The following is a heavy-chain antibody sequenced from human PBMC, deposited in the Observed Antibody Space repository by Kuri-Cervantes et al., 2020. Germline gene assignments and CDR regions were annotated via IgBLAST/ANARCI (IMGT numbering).Heavy chain of an antibody. CDR1: GFTLNINW. CDR3: ASTDYYDSSGYSPIDY. Sequence: GESLKISCATSGFTLNINWMHWVRQAPGKGLEWVSAISGSGGSTYYADSVKGRFTISRDNSKNTLYLQMNSLRAEDTAVYYCASTDYYDSSGYSPIDYWGQGTLVTVSS. CDR2: ISGSGGST. J-gene: IGHJ4*02. D-gene: IGHD3-22*01. V-gene: IGHV3-23*01.